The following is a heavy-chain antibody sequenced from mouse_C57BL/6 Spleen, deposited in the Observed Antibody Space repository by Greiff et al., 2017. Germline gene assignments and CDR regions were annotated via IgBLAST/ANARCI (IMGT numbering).Heavy chain of an antibody. CDR3: ARREIYYGNYGDAMDY. J-gene: IGHJ4*01. CDR1: GYTFTSYG. Sequence: QVQLQQSGAELARPGASVKLSCKASGYTFTSYGISWVKQRTGQGLEWIGEIYPRSGNTYYNEKFKGKATLTADKSSSTAYMELRSLTSEDSAVYFGARREIYYGNYGDAMDYWGQGTSVTVSS. D-gene: IGHD2-1*01. CDR2: IYPRSGNT. V-gene: IGHV1-81*01.